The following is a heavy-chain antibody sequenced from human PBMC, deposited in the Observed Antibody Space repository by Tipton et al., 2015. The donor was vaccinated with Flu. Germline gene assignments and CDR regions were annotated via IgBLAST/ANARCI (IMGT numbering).Heavy chain of an antibody. D-gene: IGHD6-13*01. CDR2: IHHSGSN. CDR3: ARHLNMWVAAAAPEY. CDR1: NYSISSGYY. V-gene: IGHV4-38-2*01. J-gene: IGHJ4*02. Sequence: TLSLTCAVSNYSISSGYYWGWIRQPPGKGLEWIGNIHHSGSNFYNPSLTSRVTMSVDTSKNHFSLKLTSVTAADTAVYYCARHLNMWVAAAAPEYWGQGTLVTVSS.